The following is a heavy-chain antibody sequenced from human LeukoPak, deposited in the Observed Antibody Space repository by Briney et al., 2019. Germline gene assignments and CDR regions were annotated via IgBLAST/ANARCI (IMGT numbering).Heavy chain of an antibody. CDR2: ISSSGGST. Sequence: GGSLRLSCAASGFTFSSYSMNWVRQAPGKGLEWVSSISSSGGSTYYADSVKGRFTISRDNSKNTLYLQMNSLRAEDTAVYYCANEVLGRRIDYWGQGTLVTVSS. CDR1: GFTFSSYS. CDR3: ANEVLGRRIDY. J-gene: IGHJ4*02. V-gene: IGHV3-23*01. D-gene: IGHD2-15*01.